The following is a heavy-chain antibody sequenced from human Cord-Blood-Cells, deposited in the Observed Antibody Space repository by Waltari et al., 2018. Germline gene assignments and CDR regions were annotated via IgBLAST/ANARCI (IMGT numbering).Heavy chain of an antibody. V-gene: IGHV1-69*06. CDR2: IIPIFGTA. J-gene: IGHJ6*02. D-gene: IGHD2-15*01. CDR3: ARVVVAATHYYYYYGMDV. CDR1: GGTFSSYA. Sequence: QVQLVQSGAEVKKPGSSVKVSCKASGGTFSSYAISWVRQAPGQGLEWMGGIIPIFGTANYAQKFQGRVTITADKSTSTAYMELSSLRSEDTAVYYCARVVVAATHYYYYYGMDVWGQGTTVTVSS.